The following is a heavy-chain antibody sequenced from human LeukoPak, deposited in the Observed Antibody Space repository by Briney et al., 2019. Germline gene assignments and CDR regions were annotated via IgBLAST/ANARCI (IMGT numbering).Heavy chain of an antibody. V-gene: IGHV4-59*01. CDR2: IYYSGST. CDR3: ARQAEDFWSGYYSVSSRDYYYYYIDV. CDR1: GGSISSYY. J-gene: IGHJ6*03. Sequence: SETLSLTCTVSGGSISSYYWSWIRQPPGKGLEWIAYIYYSGSTNYNPSLKSRVTISVDTSKNQFSLKLSSVTAADTAVYYCARQAEDFWSGYYSVSSRDYYYYYIDVWGKGTTVTVSS. D-gene: IGHD3-3*01.